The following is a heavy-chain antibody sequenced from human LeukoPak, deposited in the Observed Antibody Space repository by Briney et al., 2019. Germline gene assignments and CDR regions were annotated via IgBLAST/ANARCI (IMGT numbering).Heavy chain of an antibody. CDR1: GYTFTDDY. J-gene: IGHJ4*02. D-gene: IGHD6-19*01. V-gene: IGHV1-69-2*01. CDR3: ATASRSTGWSGGPFEY. CDR2: VDPEDGET. Sequence: ASVKVSCKVSGYTFTDDYIHWVQQAPGKGLEWMGLVDPEDGETMYAEELQGRVTITADTSTDTAYMELSGLRPEDTAVYYCATASRSTGWSGGPFEYWGQGTLVTVSS.